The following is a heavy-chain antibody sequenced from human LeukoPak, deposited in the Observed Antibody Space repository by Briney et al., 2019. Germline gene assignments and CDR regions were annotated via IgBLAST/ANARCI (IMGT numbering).Heavy chain of an antibody. V-gene: IGHV3-23*01. CDR1: GFTFSSYA. CDR2: ISGSGGST. CDR3: VAVRYSYGFSDY. Sequence: GALRLSCAASGFTFSSYAMSWVRQAPGKGLEWVSAISGSGGSTYYADSVKGRFTISRDNSKNTLYLQMNSLRAEDTAVYFCVAVRYSYGFSDYWGQGTLVTVSS. D-gene: IGHD5-18*01. J-gene: IGHJ4*02.